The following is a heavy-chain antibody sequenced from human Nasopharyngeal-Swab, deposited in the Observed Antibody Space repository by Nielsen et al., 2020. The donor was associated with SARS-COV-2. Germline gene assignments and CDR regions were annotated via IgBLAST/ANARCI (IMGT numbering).Heavy chain of an antibody. D-gene: IGHD1-7*01. V-gene: IGHV3-7*01. Sequence: VRQAPGKGLEWVANIKQDGSEKSYVDSVKGRFTISRDNAKNSLYLQMNSLRAEDTAVYYCARVPYNWNYNRTQLKYYFDYWGQGALVTVSS. CDR2: IKQDGSEK. J-gene: IGHJ4*02. CDR3: ARVPYNWNYNRTQLKYYFDY.